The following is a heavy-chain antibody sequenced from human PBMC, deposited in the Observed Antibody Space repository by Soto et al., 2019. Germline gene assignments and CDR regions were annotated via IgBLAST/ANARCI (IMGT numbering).Heavy chain of an antibody. CDR3: ARGGVLRYFLD. Sequence: SETLSLTCTVSGGSISSGGYYWSWIRQHPGKGLEWIGYIYYSGSTYYNPSLKSRVTISVDTSKNQFSLKLSSVTAADTAVYYCARGGVLRYFLDWGQGTTVTVSS. CDR1: GGSISSGGYY. CDR2: IYYSGST. V-gene: IGHV4-31*03. D-gene: IGHD3-9*01. J-gene: IGHJ6*02.